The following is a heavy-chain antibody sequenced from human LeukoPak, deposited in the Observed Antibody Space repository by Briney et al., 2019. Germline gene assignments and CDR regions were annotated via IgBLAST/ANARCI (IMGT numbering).Heavy chain of an antibody. CDR2: FVSGGSTK. V-gene: IGHV3-48*03. Sequence: GGSLELPCAAPGLPFRSYEINWVRQAQGKGLEGVPYFVSGGSTKYYADPVKGRFPLPRENPKNSLYLQMNSLRVEDTAVYYCARVYSSTSGKGMDVWGEGTTATVSS. J-gene: IGHJ6*04. D-gene: IGHD6-13*01. CDR1: GLPFRSYE. CDR3: ARVYSSTSGKGMDV.